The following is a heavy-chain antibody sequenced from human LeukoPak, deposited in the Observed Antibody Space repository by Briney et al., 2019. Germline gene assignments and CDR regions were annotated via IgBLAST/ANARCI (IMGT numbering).Heavy chain of an antibody. D-gene: IGHD6-19*01. V-gene: IGHV3-48*03. Sequence: GGSLRLSCAASGFTFSSYEMNWARQAPGKGLEWVSYISSSGSTIYYADSVKGQFTISRDNAKNSLYLQMNSLRAEDTAVYYCARDLAVAGNMWGQGTLVTVSS. CDR2: ISSSGSTI. CDR1: GFTFSSYE. CDR3: ARDLAVAGNM. J-gene: IGHJ4*02.